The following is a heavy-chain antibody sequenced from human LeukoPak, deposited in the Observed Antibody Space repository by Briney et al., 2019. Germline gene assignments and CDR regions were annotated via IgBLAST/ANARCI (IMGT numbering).Heavy chain of an antibody. CDR3: ARAKGDRPYVVPALGSFDY. V-gene: IGHV3-30-3*01. J-gene: IGHJ4*02. CDR2: ISYDGSNK. Sequence: GRSLRLSCAASGFTFSSYAMHWVRQAPGKGLEWVAVISYDGSNKYYADSVKGRFTISRDNSKNTLYLQMNSLRAEDTAVYYCARAKGDRPYVVPALGSFDYWGQGTLVTVSS. D-gene: IGHD2-2*01. CDR1: GFTFSSYA.